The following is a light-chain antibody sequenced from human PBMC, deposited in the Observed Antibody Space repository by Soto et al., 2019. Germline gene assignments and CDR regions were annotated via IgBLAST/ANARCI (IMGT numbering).Light chain of an antibody. J-gene: IGKJ4*01. CDR1: QSVNSSS. CDR3: QQSGRSPLT. Sequence: EIVLTQSPGTLSLSPGERATLSCRASQSVNSSSLALNQQKPGQAPRVLIYGASSRATGIADRFSDSGSGTDFTLPGRRLEPGDFAVYYCQQSGRSPLTFGGGARVEI. V-gene: IGKV3-20*01. CDR2: GAS.